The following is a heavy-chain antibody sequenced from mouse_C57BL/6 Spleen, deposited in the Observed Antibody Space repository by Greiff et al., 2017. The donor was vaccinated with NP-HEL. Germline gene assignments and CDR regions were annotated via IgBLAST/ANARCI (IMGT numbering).Heavy chain of an antibody. Sequence: DVMLVESGEGLVKPGGSLKLSCAASGFTFSSYAMSWVRQTPEKRLEWVAYISSGGDYIYYADTVKGRFTISRDNARNTLYLQMSSLKSEDTAMYYCTREHYGSSPYWYFDVWGTGTTVTVSS. D-gene: IGHD1-1*01. CDR2: ISSGGDYI. CDR1: GFTFSSYA. J-gene: IGHJ1*03. CDR3: TREHYGSSPYWYFDV. V-gene: IGHV5-9-1*02.